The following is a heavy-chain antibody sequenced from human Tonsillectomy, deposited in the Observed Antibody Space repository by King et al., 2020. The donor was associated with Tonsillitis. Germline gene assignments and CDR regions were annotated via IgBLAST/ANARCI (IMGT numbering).Heavy chain of an antibody. V-gene: IGHV3-30-3*01. D-gene: IGHD3-22*01. Sequence: VQLVESGGGVVQPERSLRLSCAASGFTFSSYAMHWVRQAPGKGLEWVAVISYDGSNKYYADSVKGRFTISRDNSKNTLYLQMNSLRAEDTAVYYCARDQVYDSSGYYLNWFDPWGQGTLVTVSS. CDR2: ISYDGSNK. CDR1: GFTFSSYA. CDR3: ARDQVYDSSGYYLNWFDP. J-gene: IGHJ5*02.